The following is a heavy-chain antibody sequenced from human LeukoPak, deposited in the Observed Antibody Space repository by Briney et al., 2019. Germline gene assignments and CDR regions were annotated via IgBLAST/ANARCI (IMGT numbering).Heavy chain of an antibody. V-gene: IGHV3-74*01. J-gene: IGHJ3*02. D-gene: IGHD3-22*01. CDR3: ARAAYYYDSSGYNEAFDI. Sequence: EPGGSLRLSCAASGFTFSSYAMSWVRQAPGKGLVWVSRINSDGSSTSYADSVKGRFTISRDNAKNTLYLQMNSLRAEDTAVYYCARAAYYYDSSGYNEAFDIWGQGTMVTVSS. CDR2: INSDGSST. CDR1: GFTFSSYA.